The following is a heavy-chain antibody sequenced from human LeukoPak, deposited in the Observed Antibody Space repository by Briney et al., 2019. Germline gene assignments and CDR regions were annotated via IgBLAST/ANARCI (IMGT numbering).Heavy chain of an antibody. CDR2: ISWNSGSI. CDR3: AKENAVDDWFDP. V-gene: IGHV3-9*01. J-gene: IGHJ5*02. D-gene: IGHD4-23*01. CDR1: GFTFDDYA. Sequence: GGSLRLSCAASGFTFDDYAMHWVRQAPGKGLEWVSGISWNSGSIGYADSVKGRFPISRDNAKKSLYLQMNSLRAEDPALYYCAKENAVDDWFDPWGQGTLVTVSS.